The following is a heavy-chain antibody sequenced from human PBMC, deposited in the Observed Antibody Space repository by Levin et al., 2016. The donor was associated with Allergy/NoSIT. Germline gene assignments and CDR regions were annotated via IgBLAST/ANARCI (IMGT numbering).Heavy chain of an antibody. V-gene: IGHV3-21*01. Sequence: GGSLRLSCAASGFTFSSYSMNWVRQAPGKGLEWVSSISSSSSYIYYADSVKGRFTISRDNAKNSLYLQMNSLRAEDTAVYYCARETYGSGPSFAFDIWGQGTMVTVSS. D-gene: IGHD3-10*01. J-gene: IGHJ3*02. CDR3: ARETYGSGPSFAFDI. CDR2: ISSSSSYI. CDR1: GFTFSSYS.